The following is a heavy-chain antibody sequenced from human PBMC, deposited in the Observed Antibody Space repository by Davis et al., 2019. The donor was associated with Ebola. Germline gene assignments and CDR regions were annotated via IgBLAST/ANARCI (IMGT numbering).Heavy chain of an antibody. Sequence: GGSLRLSCAASGFTFSSYAMHWVRQAPGKGLEWVAVISYDGSNKYYADSVKGRFTISRDNSKNTLYLQMNSLRAEDTAVYYCARDRVAVAGMYWGQGTLVTVSS. CDR2: ISYDGSNK. V-gene: IGHV3-30-3*01. J-gene: IGHJ4*02. CDR1: GFTFSSYA. D-gene: IGHD6-19*01. CDR3: ARDRVAVAGMY.